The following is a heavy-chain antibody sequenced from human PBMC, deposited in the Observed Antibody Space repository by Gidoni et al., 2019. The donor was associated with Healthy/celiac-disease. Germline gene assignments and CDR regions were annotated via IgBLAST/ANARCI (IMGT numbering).Heavy chain of an antibody. D-gene: IGHD1-26*01. Sequence: VQLVQSGAEVKKPGESLMISCEGSGYRFTSSCVGSVPQMPGKGLEWMGIIYAGDSDTRYSPSFQGQVTISADKSISTAYLQWSSLKGSDTAMYYCARQMGGATRFFDYWGQGTLVTVSS. CDR2: IYAGDSDT. V-gene: IGHV5-51*01. J-gene: IGHJ4*02. CDR1: GYRFTSSC. CDR3: ARQMGGATRFFDY.